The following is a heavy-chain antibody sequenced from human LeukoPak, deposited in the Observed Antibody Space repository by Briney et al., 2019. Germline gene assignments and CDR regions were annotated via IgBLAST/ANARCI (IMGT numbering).Heavy chain of an antibody. D-gene: IGHD1-26*01. CDR3: ARSASYLGGHDY. V-gene: IGHV5-51*01. CDR1: GYSFTSYW. Sequence: GESLKISCKGSGYSFTSYWIGWVRQMPGKGLEWMGLISPGDSHTRYSPSLQGHVTISADKSSSTAYLQWSSLKASDTAMYYCARSASYLGGHDYWGQGTLVTVSS. J-gene: IGHJ4*02. CDR2: ISPGDSHT.